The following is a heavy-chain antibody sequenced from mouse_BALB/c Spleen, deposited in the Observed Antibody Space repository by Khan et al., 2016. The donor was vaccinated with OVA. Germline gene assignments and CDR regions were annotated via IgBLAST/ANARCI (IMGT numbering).Heavy chain of an antibody. D-gene: IGHD1-2*01. V-gene: IGHV1-77*01. CDR1: GYTFTDYY. J-gene: IGHJ3*01. CDR3: ARRNYFGYTFAY. CDR2: ISPGSGDT. Sequence: QVQLQQSGAELARPGASVKLSCKASGYTFTDYYINWVKQRTGQGLEWIGEISPGSGDTYYNEKFKGKAKLTADKSSSTAYMQRSSLTSEASAVYFCARRNYFGYTFAYWGQGTLVTVSA.